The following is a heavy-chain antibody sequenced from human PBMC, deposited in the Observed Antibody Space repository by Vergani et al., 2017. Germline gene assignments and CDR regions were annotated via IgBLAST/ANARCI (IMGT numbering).Heavy chain of an antibody. D-gene: IGHD6-13*01. Sequence: QITLKESGPTLVKPTQTLTLTCTFSGFSLSTSGVGVGWIRQPPGKALEWLARIYWNDDKRYSPSLKSRLTIAKDTSKNQVVLTMTNMDPVDTATYYCAHRAAAGTFDYWGQGTLVTVSS. CDR2: IYWNDDK. CDR3: AHRAAAGTFDY. CDR1: GFSLSTSGVG. V-gene: IGHV2-5*01. J-gene: IGHJ4*02.